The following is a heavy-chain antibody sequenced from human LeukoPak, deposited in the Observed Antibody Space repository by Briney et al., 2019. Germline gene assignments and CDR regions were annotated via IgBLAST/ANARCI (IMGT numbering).Heavy chain of an antibody. J-gene: IGHJ4*02. V-gene: IGHV1-8*01. CDR2: MNPKSGNT. CDR3: ARVWGAIDY. D-gene: IGHD1-26*01. CDR1: GYTFTNYD. Sequence: ASVKVSCKTSGYTFTNYDINWVRQAAGQGLEWMGWMNPKSGNTGSAQRFQGRVTMTRDTSISTAYMELSSLRSEDTAVYYCARVWGAIDYWGQGTLVTVSA.